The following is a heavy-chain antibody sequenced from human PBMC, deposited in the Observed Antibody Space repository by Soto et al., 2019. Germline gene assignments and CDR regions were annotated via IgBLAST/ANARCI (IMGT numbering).Heavy chain of an antibody. V-gene: IGHV1-46*01. Sequence: QVQLVQSGAEVKKPGASVKVSCKASGYSFTSYSLHWVRQAPGQGLEWVGRINPSGGRTLYSQKFQGRGSLTRDTSSSTVYMELRSLKSDDTAVYYCARDWGMGCNGGSCYANWFDPWGQGTLVTVSS. J-gene: IGHJ5*02. CDR1: GYSFTSYS. D-gene: IGHD2-15*01. CDR2: INPSGGRT. CDR3: ARDWGMGCNGGSCYANWFDP.